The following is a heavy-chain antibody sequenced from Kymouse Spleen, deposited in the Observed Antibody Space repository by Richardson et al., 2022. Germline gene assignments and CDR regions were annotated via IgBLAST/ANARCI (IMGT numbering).Heavy chain of an antibody. CDR2: IWYDGSNK. V-gene: IGHV3-33*01. CDR1: GFTFSSYG. D-gene: IGHD6-6*01. CDR3: ARERSSSSGDDAFDI. J-gene: IGHJ3*02. Sequence: QVQLVESGGGVVQPGRSLRLSCAASGFTFSSYGMHWVRQAPGKGLEWVAVIWYDGSNKYYADSVKGRFTISRDNSKNTLYLQMNSLRAEDTAVYYCARERSSSSGDDAFDIWGQGTMVTVSS.